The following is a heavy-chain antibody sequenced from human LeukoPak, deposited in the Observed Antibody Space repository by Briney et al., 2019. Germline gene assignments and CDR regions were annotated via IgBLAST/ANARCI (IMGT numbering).Heavy chain of an antibody. V-gene: IGHV1-18*01. CDR2: ISAYNGNT. D-gene: IGHD2-15*01. Sequence: ASVWVSCKASGYTFTSYGISWVRQAPGQGLEWMGWISAYNGNTNYAQKLQGRVTMTTDTSTSTAYMELRSLRSDDTAVYYCARDPWRGGGGGNWFDHWGQGTIVTVSS. CDR3: ARDPWRGGGGGNWFDH. J-gene: IGHJ5*02. CDR1: GYTFTSYG.